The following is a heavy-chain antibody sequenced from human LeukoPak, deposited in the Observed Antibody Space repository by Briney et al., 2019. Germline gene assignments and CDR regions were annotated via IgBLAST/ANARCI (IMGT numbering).Heavy chain of an antibody. CDR3: VRDGYVDL. CDR2: ISPYNGNA. V-gene: IGHV1-18*01. D-gene: IGHD6-13*01. J-gene: IGHJ2*01. Sequence: ASVKVSCKASGYTFTSYGLAWVRPAPGQGFEWIGWISPYNGNADYAQDLQGRVTMTTDTSTSTAYMELRSLRSDDTGVYYCVRDGYVDLWGRGTLVTVSS. CDR1: GYTFTSYG.